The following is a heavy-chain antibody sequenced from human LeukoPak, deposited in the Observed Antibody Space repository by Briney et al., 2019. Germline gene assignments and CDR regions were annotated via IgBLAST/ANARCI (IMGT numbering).Heavy chain of an antibody. D-gene: IGHD3-10*01. V-gene: IGHV3-7*01. CDR3: ARGTSHGSRCDFLDS. J-gene: IGHJ4*02. CDR2: IKGDGSQK. CDR1: GFTFSSSW. Sequence: GGSLRLSCAASGFTFSSSWMVWVRQAPGKGLEWVANIKGDGSQKNYVDSVKGRFTISRDDTKNSLYLQMTSLRAEDTAIYYCARGTSHGSRCDFLDSWGPGNLVSVSS.